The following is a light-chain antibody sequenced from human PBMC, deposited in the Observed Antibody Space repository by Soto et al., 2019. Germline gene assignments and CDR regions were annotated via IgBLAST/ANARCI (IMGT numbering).Light chain of an antibody. CDR1: QSVSSSY. Sequence: EIVLTQSPGTLSLSPGERATLSCRASQSVSSSYLAWYQQKPGQAPRLLIYGTSSRATAIPDRFSGSGSGTDFTLTISGPEPEDFAVYYCQQYGSSSWTFGQGTKVDIK. CDR2: GTS. J-gene: IGKJ1*01. V-gene: IGKV3-20*01. CDR3: QQYGSSSWT.